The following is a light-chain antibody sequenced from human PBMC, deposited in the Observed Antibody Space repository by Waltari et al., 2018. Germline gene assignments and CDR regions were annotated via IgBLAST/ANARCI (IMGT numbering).Light chain of an antibody. CDR1: NSNIGNNA. CDR3: EAWDDTLNGVV. V-gene: IGLV1-36*01. Sequence: QSVLTQPPSVSEAPRQWVTIPCSGRNSNIGNNAVNWYQKLPGKAPKLLIYYDNLLSPGVSDRFSGSKSDTSASLAISGLQSEDEADYYCEAWDDTLNGVVFGGGTKLTVL. J-gene: IGLJ3*02. CDR2: YDN.